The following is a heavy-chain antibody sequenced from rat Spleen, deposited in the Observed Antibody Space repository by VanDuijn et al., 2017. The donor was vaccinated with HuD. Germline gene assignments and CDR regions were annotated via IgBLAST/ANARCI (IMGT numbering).Heavy chain of an antibody. CDR3: ASQYYYDGYYRDY. J-gene: IGHJ2*01. V-gene: IGHV2-16*01. Sequence: QVHLKESGPGLVQPSQTLSLTCTVSGFSLSSHGVIWVRQPPGKGLEWMGVIWTGGTTAYNSLLKSRLSISRDLSKSQVFLKMNNLQTEDTAMYFCASQYYYDGYYRDYWGQGVMVTVSS. CDR2: IWTGGTT. CDR1: GFSLSSHG. D-gene: IGHD1-12*03.